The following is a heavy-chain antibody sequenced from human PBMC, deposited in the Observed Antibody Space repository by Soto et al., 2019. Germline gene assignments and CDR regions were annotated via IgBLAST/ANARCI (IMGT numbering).Heavy chain of an antibody. Sequence: QVQLVESGGGVVQPGRSLRLSCAASGFTFSTYAMHWVRQAPGKGLEWVAVISYDGTNKYYADSVRGRFTISRDNSKNTLFLQRNRLRAEDTAVYYCAKDGGGYNYGYAMLDKYYYGMDVWGQGTTVTVSS. CDR2: ISYDGTNK. J-gene: IGHJ6*02. CDR3: AKDGGGYNYGYAMLDKYYYGMDV. D-gene: IGHD5-18*01. V-gene: IGHV3-30-3*01. CDR1: GFTFSTYA.